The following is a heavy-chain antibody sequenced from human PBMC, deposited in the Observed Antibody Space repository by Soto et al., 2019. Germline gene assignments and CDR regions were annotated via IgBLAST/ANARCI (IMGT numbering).Heavy chain of an antibody. D-gene: IGHD6-13*01. CDR2: ISSSSSYI. CDR1: GFTFSSYS. J-gene: IGHJ6*02. V-gene: IGHV3-21*01. Sequence: GGSLRLSSAAPGFTFSSYSMNWVRQSPGEGLEWVSSISSSSSYIYYADSVKGRFTISRDNAKNSLYLQMNSLRAEDTAVYYCARDAEDSSSWYYGMDVWGQGTTVTVSS. CDR3: ARDAEDSSSWYYGMDV.